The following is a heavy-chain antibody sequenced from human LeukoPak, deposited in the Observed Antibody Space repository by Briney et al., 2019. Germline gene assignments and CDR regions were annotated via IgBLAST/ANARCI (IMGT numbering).Heavy chain of an antibody. CDR3: ARGGYSSSWYHDS. V-gene: IGHV3-30*03. CDR1: GFTFSSYG. CDR2: ISYDGSNK. Sequence: PGGSLRLSCAASGFTFSSYGMHWVRQAPGKGLEWVAVISYDGSNKYYADSVKGRFTISRDNSKNTLYLQMNSLRAEDTAVYYCARGGYSSSWYHDSWGQGTLVTVSS. D-gene: IGHD6-13*01. J-gene: IGHJ4*02.